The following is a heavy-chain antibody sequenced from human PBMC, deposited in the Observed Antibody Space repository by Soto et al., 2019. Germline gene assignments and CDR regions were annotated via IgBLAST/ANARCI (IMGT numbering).Heavy chain of an antibody. Sequence: EVQLVESGGGLVQPGRSLRLSCAASGFTFDDYAMHWVRQAPGKGLEWVSGISWNSGSIGYADSVKGRFTISRDNAKNSLYLQMNSLGAEDTALYYCAKDSLSISTSFHPFDYWGQGTLVTVSS. CDR1: GFTFDDYA. CDR2: ISWNSGSI. J-gene: IGHJ4*02. D-gene: IGHD2-2*01. CDR3: AKDSLSISTSFHPFDY. V-gene: IGHV3-9*01.